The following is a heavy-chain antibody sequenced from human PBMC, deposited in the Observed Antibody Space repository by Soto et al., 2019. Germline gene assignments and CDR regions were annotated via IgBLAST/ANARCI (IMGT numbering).Heavy chain of an antibody. J-gene: IGHJ5*02. Sequence: ASVKVSCKVSGYTLTELSMHWVRQAPGKGLEWMGGFDPEDGETIYAQKFQGRVTMTEDTSTDTAYMELSSLRSEDTAVYYCATDSITIFGVAKGWFDPWGQGTLVTVSS. CDR2: FDPEDGET. CDR3: ATDSITIFGVAKGWFDP. V-gene: IGHV1-24*01. D-gene: IGHD3-3*01. CDR1: GYTLTELS.